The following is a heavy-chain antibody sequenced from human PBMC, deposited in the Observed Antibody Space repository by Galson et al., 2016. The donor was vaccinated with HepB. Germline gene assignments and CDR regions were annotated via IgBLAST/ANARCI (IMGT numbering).Heavy chain of an antibody. CDR1: GFTFSSYE. Sequence: SLRLSCAASGFTFSSYEMNWVRQAPGKGLEWVAVISFDGSNNFYADSVKGRFTISRDNSKNTLYLQMNSLRAEDTAVYYCARDDDYVWGTYRYTRTVPQYYFDYWGQGTLVTVSS. D-gene: IGHD3-16*02. CDR3: ARDDDYVWGTYRYTRTVPQYYFDY. J-gene: IGHJ4*02. V-gene: IGHV3-30-3*01. CDR2: ISFDGSNN.